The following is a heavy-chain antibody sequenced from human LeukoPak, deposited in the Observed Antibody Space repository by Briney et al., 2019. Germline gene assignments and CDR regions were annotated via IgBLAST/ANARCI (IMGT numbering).Heavy chain of an antibody. Sequence: SVTVSCKASGGTFSSYAISWVRQPPGQGLEWMGGIIPIFGTANYAQKFQGRVTITTDESTSIAYMELSSLRSEDTAVYYCARGRWLQPWGYFDYWGQGTLVTVSS. J-gene: IGHJ4*02. D-gene: IGHD5-24*01. CDR3: ARGRWLQPWGYFDY. CDR2: IIPIFGTA. V-gene: IGHV1-69*05. CDR1: GGTFSSYA.